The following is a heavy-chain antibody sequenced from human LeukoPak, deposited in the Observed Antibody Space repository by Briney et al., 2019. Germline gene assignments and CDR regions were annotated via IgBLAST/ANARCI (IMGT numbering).Heavy chain of an antibody. CDR1: GYTFTSYD. V-gene: IGHV1-8*01. CDR2: MNPNSGNT. D-gene: IGHD2-2*01. CDR3: ARVSLPAATDVGEKFDP. J-gene: IGHJ5*02. Sequence: APVKVSCKASGYTFTSYDINWVRQATGQRLEWIGWMNPNSGNTGYAQKFPGGATMTRSTSIRTAYMELSSLRSEDTAVYYCARVSLPAATDVGEKFDPWGEGTLVSVSS.